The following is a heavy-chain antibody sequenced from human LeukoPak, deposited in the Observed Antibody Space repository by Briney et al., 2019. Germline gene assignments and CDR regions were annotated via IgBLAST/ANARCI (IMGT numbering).Heavy chain of an antibody. D-gene: IGHD3-22*01. V-gene: IGHV1-18*01. J-gene: IGHJ3*02. CDR3: ASEYKYDSSGANAFDI. CDR1: GYTFTSYG. Sequence: GASVKVSCKSSGYTFTSYGISWVRQAPGQGLEWMGWISPYNGNTNYAQKLQGRVTMTTDTSTSTAYMELSSLRSADTAVYYCASEYKYDSSGANAFDIWGQGTMVTVSS. CDR2: ISPYNGNT.